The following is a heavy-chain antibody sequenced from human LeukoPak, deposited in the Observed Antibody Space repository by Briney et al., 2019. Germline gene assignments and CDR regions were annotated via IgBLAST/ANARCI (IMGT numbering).Heavy chain of an antibody. V-gene: IGHV3-30*18. CDR1: GFTFSSYG. CDR3: AKDYSGSLGD. J-gene: IGHJ4*02. CDR2: ISYDGSNK. Sequence: GGSLRLSCAASGFTFSSYGIHWVRQAPGKGLEWVAVISYDGSNKYYADSVKGRFTISRDNSKNTLYLQMNSLRAEDTAVYYCAKDYSGSLGDWGQGTLVTVSS. D-gene: IGHD1-26*01.